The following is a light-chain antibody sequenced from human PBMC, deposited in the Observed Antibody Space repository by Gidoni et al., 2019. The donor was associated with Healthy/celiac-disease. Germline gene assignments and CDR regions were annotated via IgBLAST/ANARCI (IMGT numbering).Light chain of an antibody. CDR1: SSNNGSNY. J-gene: IGLJ2*01. Sequence: QSVLTQPPSASGPPGQRVTISCSGSSSNNGSNYVYWYHQLPGTAPKLLIYSNNQRPSGVPDRFYGSKSGTSASLAISGLRTEDEADYYCAAWDDSLSGPNVVFGGGTKLTVL. CDR3: AAWDDSLSGPNVV. V-gene: IGLV1-47*02. CDR2: SNN.